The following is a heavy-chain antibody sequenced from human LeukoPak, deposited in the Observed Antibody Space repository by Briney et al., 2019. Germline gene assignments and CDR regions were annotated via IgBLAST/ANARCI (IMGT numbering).Heavy chain of an antibody. CDR2: MKPDGSEK. CDR3: ARLSGSYEGALDY. V-gene: IGHV3-7*04. D-gene: IGHD1-26*01. J-gene: IGHJ4*02. CDR1: GFTFGNYW. Sequence: GGSLRLSCAASGFTFGNYWMNWVRQAPGKGLEWVANMKPDGSEKNYVASVKGRFTISRDNAENSLFLQMNSLRAEDTAVYYCARLSGSYEGALDYWGQGTLVTVSS.